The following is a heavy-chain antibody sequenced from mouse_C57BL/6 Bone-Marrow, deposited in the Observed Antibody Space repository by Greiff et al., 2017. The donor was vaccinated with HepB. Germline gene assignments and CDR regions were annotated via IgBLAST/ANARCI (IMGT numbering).Heavy chain of an antibody. CDR2: ISSGGSYT. CDR3: ARRDYRY. V-gene: IGHV5-6*02. Sequence: EVKLMESGGDLVKPGGSLKLSCAASGFTFSSYGMSWVRQTPDKRLEWVATISSGGSYTYYPDSVKGRFTISRDNAKNTLYLQMSSLKSEDTAMYYCARRDYRYWGQGTTLTVSS. D-gene: IGHD1-1*02. J-gene: IGHJ2*01. CDR1: GFTFSSYG.